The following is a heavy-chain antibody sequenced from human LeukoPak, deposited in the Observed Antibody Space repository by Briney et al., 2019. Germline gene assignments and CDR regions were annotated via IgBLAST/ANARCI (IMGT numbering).Heavy chain of an antibody. Sequence: GAAVKVSCKVSGYTLTESSMHWVQQAPGKGLERMERFEPESGETIYAQKLRERVTMPEDTSTDTAYMELSSMGFEDTAMYYCVIWFYDPLCGQGTLATVSS. D-gene: IGHD2/OR15-2a*01. CDR3: VIWFYDPL. CDR1: GYTLTESS. J-gene: IGHJ4*02. V-gene: IGHV1-24*01. CDR2: FEPESGET.